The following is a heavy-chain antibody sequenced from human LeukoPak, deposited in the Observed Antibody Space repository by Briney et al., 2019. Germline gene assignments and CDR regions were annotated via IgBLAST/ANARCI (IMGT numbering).Heavy chain of an antibody. J-gene: IGHJ4*02. D-gene: IGHD6-19*01. CDR1: GFIFSDYY. CDR3: ARYSAVAGTGNFDY. Sequence: PGGSLRLSCAASGFIFSDYYMSWVRQAPGKGLEWVSYISSSGITIYYADSVKGRFTIPRDNTKNSLYLQMNSLRAEDTAVYYCARYSAVAGTGNFDYWGQGTLVTVSS. V-gene: IGHV3-11*01. CDR2: ISSSGITI.